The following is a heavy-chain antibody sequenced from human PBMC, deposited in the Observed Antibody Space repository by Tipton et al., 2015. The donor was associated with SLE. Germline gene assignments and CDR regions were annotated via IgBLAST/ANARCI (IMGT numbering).Heavy chain of an antibody. V-gene: IGHV4-34*01. D-gene: IGHD6-19*01. CDR2: IYYSGST. CDR1: GGSFSGYY. CDR3: ARGWRSSGWAPHI. Sequence: TLSLTCAVYGGSFSGYYWSWIRQPPGKGLEWIGSIYYSGSTNYNPSLKSRVTISVDTSKNQFSLKLSSVTAADTAVYYCARGWRSSGWAPHIWGQGTMVTVSS. J-gene: IGHJ3*02.